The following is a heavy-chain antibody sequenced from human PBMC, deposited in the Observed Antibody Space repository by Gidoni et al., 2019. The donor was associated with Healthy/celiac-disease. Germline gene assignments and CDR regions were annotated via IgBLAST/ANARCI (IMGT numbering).Heavy chain of an antibody. D-gene: IGHD2-21*01. CDR2: IDPSDSDT. J-gene: IGHJ5*02. V-gene: IGHV5-10-1*03. CDR1: GYSFTSYW. Sequence: EVQLVQSGAEVKQPGESLRISCKGSGYSFTSYWISWVRQMPGKGLEWMGRIDPSDSDTNYSPSFQGHVTISADKSISTAYLQWSSLKASDTAMYYCARWGYAVFHQFDPWGQGTLVTVSS. CDR3: ARWGYAVFHQFDP.